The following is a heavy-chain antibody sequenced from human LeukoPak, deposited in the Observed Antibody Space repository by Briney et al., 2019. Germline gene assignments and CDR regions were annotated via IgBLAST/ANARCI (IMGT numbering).Heavy chain of an antibody. CDR2: IYYSGST. CDR1: GFTFSTYE. D-gene: IGHD3-22*01. CDR3: ARLSYYYDSYFDY. Sequence: GSLRLSCAASGFTFSTYEMNWVRQAPGKGLEWIGSIYYSGSTYYDPSLKSRVTISVDTSKNQFSLKLSSVTAADTAVYYCARLSYYYDSYFDYWGQGTLVTVSS. V-gene: IGHV4-39*01. J-gene: IGHJ4*02.